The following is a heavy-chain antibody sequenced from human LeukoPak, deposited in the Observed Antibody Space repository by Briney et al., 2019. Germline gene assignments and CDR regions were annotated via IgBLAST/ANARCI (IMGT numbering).Heavy chain of an antibody. D-gene: IGHD2-8*02. CDR2: IFPSGGEI. V-gene: IGHV3-23*01. Sequence: GGSLRLSCAASGFTFSTFAMIWVRQPPGKGLEWVSSIFPSGGEIHYADSVRGRFTISRDNSKSTLSLQMNSLRDEDTAIYYCATYRQVLLPFESWGQGTLVTVST. CDR3: ATYRQVLLPFES. CDR1: GFTFSTFA. J-gene: IGHJ4*02.